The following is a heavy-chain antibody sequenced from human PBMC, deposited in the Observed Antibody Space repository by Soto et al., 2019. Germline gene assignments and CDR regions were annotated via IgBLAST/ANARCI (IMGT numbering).Heavy chain of an antibody. Sequence: SETLSLTYTVSGGSISSYYWSWIRQPPGKGLEWIGYIYYSGSTNYNPSLKSRVTISVDTSKNQFSLKLSSVTAADTAVYYCARGSYNWNYANYYYYYMDVWGKGTTVTVSS. CDR1: GGSISSYY. D-gene: IGHD1-7*01. CDR3: ARGSYNWNYANYYYYYMDV. V-gene: IGHV4-59*01. J-gene: IGHJ6*03. CDR2: IYYSGST.